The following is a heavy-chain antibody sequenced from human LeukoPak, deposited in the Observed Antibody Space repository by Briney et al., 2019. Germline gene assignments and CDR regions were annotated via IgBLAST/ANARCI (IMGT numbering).Heavy chain of an antibody. CDR3: AKALGGSGGYWAPFDY. Sequence: GRSLRLSCAASGFTFSSYGMHWVRQAPGKGLEWVAVISYDGSNKYYADSVKGRFTISRDNSKNTLYLEMNSLRAEDTAVYYCAKALGGSGGYWAPFDYWGQGTLVTVSS. D-gene: IGHD1-26*01. J-gene: IGHJ4*02. V-gene: IGHV3-30*18. CDR1: GFTFSSYG. CDR2: ISYDGSNK.